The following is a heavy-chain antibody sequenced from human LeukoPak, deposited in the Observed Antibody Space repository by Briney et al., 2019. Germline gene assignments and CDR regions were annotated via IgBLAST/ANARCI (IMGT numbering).Heavy chain of an antibody. D-gene: IGHD1-14*01. CDR2: IRQDGNEK. CDR1: GFLFSNYW. Sequence: GGSLRLSCGASGFLFSNYWMSWLRQTPGKGLEWVANIRQDGNEKRYVDSVKGRFTISRDSAKNSLYVQMNSLRAEDTAVYYCAIDNRGTFEFWGQGTLVTVSS. J-gene: IGHJ4*02. V-gene: IGHV3-7*03. CDR3: AIDNRGTFEF.